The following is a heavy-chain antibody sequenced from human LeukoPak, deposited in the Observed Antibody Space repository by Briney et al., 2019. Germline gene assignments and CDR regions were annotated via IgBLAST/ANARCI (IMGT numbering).Heavy chain of an antibody. D-gene: IGHD3-9*01. Sequence: SETLSLTCTVSGASISGHYWSWVRQPPGKGLELIGYFCSTVSTNYNPSLKSRVTISVDTSKNQFSLKVDSVTAADTAVYYCARVGPYYDILNGYSGFDYWGQGTLVTVSS. J-gene: IGHJ4*02. CDR2: FCSTVST. CDR3: ARVGPYYDILNGYSGFDY. CDR1: GASISGHY. V-gene: IGHV4-59*11.